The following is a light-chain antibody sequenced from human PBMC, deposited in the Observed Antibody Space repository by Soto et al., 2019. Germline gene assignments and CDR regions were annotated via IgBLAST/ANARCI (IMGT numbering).Light chain of an antibody. J-gene: IGKJ1*01. Sequence: DFQMTQSPSSLSASVEDRVTITCPAGQTISNYLNWYHQKPGKAPKVLIYAASGLQSGVPSRVSGSGSGTDFTLAISSLQPEDFATYYCQQSYSTPGTFGQGTKVDIK. CDR2: AAS. CDR3: QQSYSTPGT. V-gene: IGKV1-39*01. CDR1: QTISNY.